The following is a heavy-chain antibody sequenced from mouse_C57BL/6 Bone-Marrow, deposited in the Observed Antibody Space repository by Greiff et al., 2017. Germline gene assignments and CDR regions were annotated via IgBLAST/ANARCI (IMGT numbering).Heavy chain of an antibody. Sequence: QVQLQQPGAELVKPGASVKLSCKASGYTFTSYWMQWVKQRPGQGLEWIGEIDPSASYTNYNQKFKGKATLTVDTSSSTAYMQLSSLTSEDSAVYYCARGLLGCAYWGQGTLVTVSA. J-gene: IGHJ3*01. CDR2: IDPSASYT. CDR1: GYTFTSYW. D-gene: IGHD4-1*01. V-gene: IGHV1-50*01. CDR3: ARGLLGCAY.